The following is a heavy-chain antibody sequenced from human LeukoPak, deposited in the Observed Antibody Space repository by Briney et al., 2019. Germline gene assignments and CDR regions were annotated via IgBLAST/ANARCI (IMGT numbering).Heavy chain of an antibody. D-gene: IGHD3-3*01. CDR2: IYHSGST. V-gene: IGHV4-4*02. CDR1: GGSISSSNW. CDR3: ARGIFGVVIGDRYFDY. J-gene: IGHJ4*02. Sequence: SETLSLTCTVSGGSISSSNWWSWVRQPPGKGLEWIGEIYHSGSTNYNPSLKSRVTISVDKSKNQFSLKLSSVTAADTAVYYCARGIFGVVIGDRYFDYWGQGTLVTVSS.